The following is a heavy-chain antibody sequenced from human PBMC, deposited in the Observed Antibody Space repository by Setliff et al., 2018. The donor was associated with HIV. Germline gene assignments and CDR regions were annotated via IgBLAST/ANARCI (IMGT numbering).Heavy chain of an antibody. CDR2: IYHTGIA. CDR1: GGSITRTPYY. V-gene: IGHV4-39*01. D-gene: IGHD3-10*01. Sequence: SETLSLTCTVSGGSITRTPYYWGWIRQPPGKGLEWIGSIYHTGIAYDNPSLKSRVTISVDTSKNQISLRLSSVTAADTAVYYCARLSGGMVPNYWGQGTLVTVSS. CDR3: ARLSGGMVPNY. J-gene: IGHJ4*02.